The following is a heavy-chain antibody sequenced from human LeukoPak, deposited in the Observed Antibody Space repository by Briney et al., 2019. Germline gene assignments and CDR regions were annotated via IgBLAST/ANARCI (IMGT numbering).Heavy chain of an antibody. CDR2: ISSSGSTI. V-gene: IGHV3-48*03. Sequence: GGSLRLSCAASGFTFSSYEMNWVRQAPGKGLEWVSYISSSGSTIYYADSVKGRFTISRDNSKNTLYLQMNSLRAEDTAVYYCAKLVVPNHYWGQGTLVTVSS. CDR1: GFTFSSYE. CDR3: AKLVVPNHY. D-gene: IGHD2-2*01. J-gene: IGHJ4*02.